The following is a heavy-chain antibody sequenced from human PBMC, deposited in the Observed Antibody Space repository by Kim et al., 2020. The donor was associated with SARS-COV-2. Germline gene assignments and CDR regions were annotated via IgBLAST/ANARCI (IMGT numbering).Heavy chain of an antibody. CDR2: ISSSGSTI. CDR1: GFTFSSYE. Sequence: GSLRLSCAASGFTFSSYEMNWVRQAPGKGLEWVSYISSSGSTIYYADSVKGRFTISRDNAKNSLYLQMNSLRAEDTAVYYCARDFLSSSHYWGQGTLVTVSS. D-gene: IGHD3-16*02. J-gene: IGHJ4*02. CDR3: ARDFLSSSHY. V-gene: IGHV3-48*03.